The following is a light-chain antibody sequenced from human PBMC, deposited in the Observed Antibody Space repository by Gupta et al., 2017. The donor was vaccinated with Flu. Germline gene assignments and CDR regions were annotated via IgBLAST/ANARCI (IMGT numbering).Light chain of an antibody. CDR3: QVWDSNSDQAV. J-gene: IGLJ2*01. CDR2: GDS. V-gene: IGLV3-21*02. CDR1: NIGTYR. Sequence: GQTASISCGGNNIGTYRVHWYQQKPGQAPLLVVYGDSDRPSGIPERFSGSTSGNTATLTISRVEAGDEADYSCQVWDSNSDQAVFGGGTRLTVL.